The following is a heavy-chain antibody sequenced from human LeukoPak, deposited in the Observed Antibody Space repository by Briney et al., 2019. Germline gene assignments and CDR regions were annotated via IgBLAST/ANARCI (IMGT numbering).Heavy chain of an antibody. D-gene: IGHD3-10*01. J-gene: IGHJ3*02. V-gene: IGHV3-30*04. CDR2: IAYDRSST. CDR1: GFTFSRHA. CDR3: TRGYYYGSGSYEGFAAFDI. Sequence: GGSLRLSCAPSGFTFSRHAMHWVRQAPGKGLEWGAIIAYDRSSTYYADSVKGRFTISRDNSNNTMWLQMNSLRGEDTAVYYCTRGYYYGSGSYEGFAAFDIWGQGTMVTVSS.